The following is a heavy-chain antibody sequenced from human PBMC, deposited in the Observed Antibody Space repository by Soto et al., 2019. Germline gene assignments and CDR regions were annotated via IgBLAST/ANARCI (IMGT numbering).Heavy chain of an antibody. CDR3: ATAGQFRFDN. J-gene: IGHJ4*02. Sequence: EVQLVESGGGLFQPGGSLRLSCEASGFTFSTYWMHWVRQAPGQGLVWLSRINADGRTTNYADSVRGRLTISRDNAKNTLFLQVNSLRAEDTAVYYCATAGQFRFDNWGQGALVTVSS. D-gene: IGHD2-21*01. CDR2: INADGRTT. CDR1: GFTFSTYW. V-gene: IGHV3-74*01.